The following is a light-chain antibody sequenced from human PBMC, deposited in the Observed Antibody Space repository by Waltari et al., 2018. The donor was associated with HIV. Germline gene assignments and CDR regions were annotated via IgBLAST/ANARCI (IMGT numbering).Light chain of an antibody. V-gene: IGLV3-21*01. CDR3: QVWENSRDQS. CDR2: ADR. J-gene: IGLJ1*01. Sequence: SYVLTQPPSVSVAPGETARITCGGSDIGRKHVHWYQQKSGQAPLLVLYADRLRPSVIPARRAGSNSGNTATLTSSRVEGADEADYYCQVWENSRDQSFGPGTRVTV. CDR1: DIGRKH.